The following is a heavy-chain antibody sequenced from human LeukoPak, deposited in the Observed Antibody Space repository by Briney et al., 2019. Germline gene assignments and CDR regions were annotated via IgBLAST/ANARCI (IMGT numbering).Heavy chain of an antibody. CDR3: TSPKLDTNYYGMDV. CDR1: GFTFSDSA. D-gene: IGHD1-1*01. V-gene: IGHV3-73*01. Sequence: PGGSLRLSCAASGFTFSDSAMHWVRQGSGPGLGRVGRIRSKSNSCASAYAASVKGMFTISRDDSKNTAYVQMDSLKTEDTAVYYCTSPKLDTNYYGMDVWGQGTTVTVSS. J-gene: IGHJ6*02. CDR2: IRSKSNSCAS.